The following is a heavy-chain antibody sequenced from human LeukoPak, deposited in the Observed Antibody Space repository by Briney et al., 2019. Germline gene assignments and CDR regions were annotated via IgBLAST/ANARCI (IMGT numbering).Heavy chain of an antibody. CDR1: GYTFTSYA. J-gene: IGHJ3*02. CDR2: INTNTGNP. Sequence: ASVKVSCKASGYTFTSYAMNWVRQATGQGLECMGWINTNTGNPTYAQGFTGRFVFSLDTSVSTAYLQISSLKAEDTAVYYCAGQGPLLWFGELSGDDAFDIWGQGTMVTVSS. D-gene: IGHD3-10*01. CDR3: AGQGPLLWFGELSGDDAFDI. V-gene: IGHV7-4-1*02.